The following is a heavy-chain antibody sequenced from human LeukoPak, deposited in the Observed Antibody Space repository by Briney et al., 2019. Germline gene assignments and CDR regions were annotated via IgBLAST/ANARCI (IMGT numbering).Heavy chain of an antibody. CDR2: IDEDGDVK. CDR3: ARLVPRGRSDFDC. V-gene: IGHV3-7*01. J-gene: IGHJ4*02. CDR1: GFTFSNHW. D-gene: IGHD5-12*01. Sequence: GGSLRLSCAASGFTFSNHWMAWVRQTPGRGPEWVANIDEDGDVKSYAESVKGRFSVSRDNGRTSLYLQMNSLRAEDTAIYYCARLVPRGRSDFDCWGQGVLVTVS.